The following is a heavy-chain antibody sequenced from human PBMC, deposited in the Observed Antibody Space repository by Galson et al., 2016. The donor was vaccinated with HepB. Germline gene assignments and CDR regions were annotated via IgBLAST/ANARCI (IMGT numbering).Heavy chain of an antibody. J-gene: IGHJ4*02. D-gene: IGHD2-15*01. CDR3: ARDLPLLG. CDR2: ISSSSSYT. V-gene: IGHV3-11*05. CDR1: GFTFSDYY. Sequence: SLRLSCAASGFTFSDYYMSWIRQAPGKGLEWVSYISSSSSYTNYAESVKGRFTISRDNSKNTLYLQMNSLRAEDTAVYYCARDLPLLGWGQGTLVTVSS.